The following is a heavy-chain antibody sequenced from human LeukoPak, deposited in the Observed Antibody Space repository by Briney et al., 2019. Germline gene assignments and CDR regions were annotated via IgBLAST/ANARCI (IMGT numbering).Heavy chain of an antibody. J-gene: IGHJ6*03. D-gene: IGHD2/OR15-2a*01. CDR3: AKDYLRGHYYYYYYMDV. CDR1: GFTFTSYW. CDR2: INTDGTTT. V-gene: IGHV3-74*01. Sequence: GGSLRLSCVASGFTFTSYWMHWVRQAPGKGLVWVSRINTDGTTTNYADSVKGRFTISRDNSKNTLYLQMNSLRAEDTAVYYCAKDYLRGHYYYYYYMDVWGKGTTVTISS.